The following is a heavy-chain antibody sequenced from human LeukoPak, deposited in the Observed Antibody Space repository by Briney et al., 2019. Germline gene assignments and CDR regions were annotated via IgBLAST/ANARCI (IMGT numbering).Heavy chain of an antibody. CDR1: GGSISSSSYY. D-gene: IGHD3-10*01. J-gene: IGHJ6*03. Sequence: PSETLSLTCTVSGGSISSSSYYRGWIRQPPGKELEWIGSIYYSGSTYYNPSLKSRVTISVDTSKKQFSLKLSSVTAADTAVYYCARQPGLLWFGELSTVPRYYYYYMDVWGKGTTVTISS. CDR2: IYYSGST. CDR3: ARQPGLLWFGELSTVPRYYYYYMDV. V-gene: IGHV4-39*01.